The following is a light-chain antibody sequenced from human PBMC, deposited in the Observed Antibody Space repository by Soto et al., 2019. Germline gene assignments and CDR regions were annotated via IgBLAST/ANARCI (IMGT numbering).Light chain of an antibody. CDR3: QQFYSYPIT. J-gene: IGKJ5*01. V-gene: IGKV1-13*02. CDR2: DVS. Sequence: AIQVTQSPSSLSASVGHRVTITCRTSQDIRGALAWYRQKPGKPPRLLIYDVSTLESGVPSRFSGSSSGTEFTLTISSLQPEDFGTYFCQQFYSYPITFGHGTRLEIK. CDR1: QDIRGA.